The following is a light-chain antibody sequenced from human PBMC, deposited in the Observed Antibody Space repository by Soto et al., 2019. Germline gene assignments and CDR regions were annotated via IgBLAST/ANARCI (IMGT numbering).Light chain of an antibody. CDR2: DVS. CDR3: YSYAGSVWV. CDR1: SSDVGGYNY. J-gene: IGLJ1*01. V-gene: IGLV2-11*01. Sequence: QSALTQPRSVSGSPGQSVTISCTGTSSDVGGYNYVSWYQQHPGKAPKLMIYDVSKRPSGVPDRFSGSKSGNTASLTISGLQAEDEADYYCYSYAGSVWVFGTGTKLTVL.